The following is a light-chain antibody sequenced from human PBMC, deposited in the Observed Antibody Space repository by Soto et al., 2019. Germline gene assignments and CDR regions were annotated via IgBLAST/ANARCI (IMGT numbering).Light chain of an antibody. V-gene: IGLV2-18*02. CDR1: SADVGSYNR. CDR3: SSDTTTNTYV. Sequence: QSALTQPPSVSGSPGQSVTISCTGTSADVGSYNRVAWYQQPPGTSPILVICDFSNRPSGVPARLSGSKSGSTASLTISGLQAEDEAEYYFSSDTTTNTYVFGTGTKLTVL. J-gene: IGLJ1*01. CDR2: DFS.